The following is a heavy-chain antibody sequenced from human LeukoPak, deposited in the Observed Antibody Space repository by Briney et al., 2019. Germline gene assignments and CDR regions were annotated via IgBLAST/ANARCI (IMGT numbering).Heavy chain of an antibody. Sequence: SETLSLTCTVSGGSISSYYWSWIRQPAGKGLEWIGRIYTSGSTNYNPSLKSRVTMSVDTSKNQFSLKLSSVTAADTAVYYCARDGPSYGGNSEDAFDLWGQGTMVTVSS. D-gene: IGHD4-23*01. CDR2: IYTSGST. V-gene: IGHV4-4*07. CDR3: ARDGPSYGGNSEDAFDL. J-gene: IGHJ3*01. CDR1: GGSISSYY.